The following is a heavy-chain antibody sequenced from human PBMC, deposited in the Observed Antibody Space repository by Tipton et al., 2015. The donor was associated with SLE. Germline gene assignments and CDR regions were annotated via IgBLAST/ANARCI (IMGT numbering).Heavy chain of an antibody. CDR2: ISSSSSYI. CDR1: GFTLGSFS. Sequence: SLRLSCTASGFTLGSFSMNWVRQAPGKGLEWVSSISSSSSYIFYADSMKGRSTISRDNANNSLYLQMDSLRAEDTAVYYCARGGGDAFDIWGQGTMVTVSS. V-gene: IGHV3-21*03. CDR3: ARGGGDAFDI. D-gene: IGHD2-15*01. J-gene: IGHJ3*02.